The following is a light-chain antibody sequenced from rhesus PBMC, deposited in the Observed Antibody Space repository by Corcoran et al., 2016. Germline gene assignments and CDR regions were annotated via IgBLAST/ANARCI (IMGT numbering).Light chain of an antibody. J-gene: IGKJ3*01. CDR3: MQGIEFPFT. Sequence: DIVMTQTPLSLPVTPGEPASISCRSSQSTLDSEDGNTYLDWYLQKPGQSPQLLIYEVSIRASGVPDRFSGSGSDTDFKLKISRVEAADVGVYYCMQGIEFPFTFGPGTKLAIK. CDR1: QSTLDSEDGNTY. V-gene: IGKV2-104*02. CDR2: EVS.